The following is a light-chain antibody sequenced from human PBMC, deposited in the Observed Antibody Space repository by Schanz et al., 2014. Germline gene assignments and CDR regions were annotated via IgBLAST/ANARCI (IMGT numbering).Light chain of an antibody. Sequence: EIVMTQSSGTLSVSPGERATLSCRASQSISSNLAWYQQKPGQAPRLLIYGASSRATGIPDRFSGSGSGTDFTLTISRLEPEDFAVYYCQQYGSSPPYTFGQGTKLEIK. CDR2: GAS. V-gene: IGKV3-20*01. CDR3: QQYGSSPPYT. J-gene: IGKJ2*01. CDR1: QSISSN.